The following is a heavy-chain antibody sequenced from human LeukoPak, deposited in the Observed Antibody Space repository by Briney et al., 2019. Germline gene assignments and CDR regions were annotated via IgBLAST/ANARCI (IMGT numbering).Heavy chain of an antibody. V-gene: IGHV3-9*01. CDR2: ISWNSGSI. CDR1: GFTFDDYA. D-gene: IGHD6-19*01. J-gene: IGHJ4*02. Sequence: SLRLSWAASGFTFDDYAMHWVRQAPGKGLGWVSGISWNSGSIGYADSVKGRFTISRDNAKNSLYLQMNSLRAEDTALYNCAKDTVAGRAFDYWGQGTLVTVSS. CDR3: AKDTVAGRAFDY.